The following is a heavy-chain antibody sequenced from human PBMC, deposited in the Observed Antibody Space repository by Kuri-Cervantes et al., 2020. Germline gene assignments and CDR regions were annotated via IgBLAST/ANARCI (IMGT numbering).Heavy chain of an antibody. CDR1: GGTFSSYA. D-gene: IGHD2-2*01. Sequence: SSVKVSCKASGGTFSSYAITWVRQAPGQGLEWMGGIIPIFGTPNYAQKFQGRVTITTDESTNTAYMELSSLRSEDTAVYYCATGRAEPLKTGGYCSSTSCYNWFDPWGQGTLVTVSS. J-gene: IGHJ5*02. V-gene: IGHV1-69*05. CDR2: IIPIFGTP. CDR3: ATGRAEPLKTGGYCSSTSCYNWFDP.